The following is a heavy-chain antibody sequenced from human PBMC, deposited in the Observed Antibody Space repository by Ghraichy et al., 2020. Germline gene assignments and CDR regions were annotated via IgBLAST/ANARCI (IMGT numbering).Heavy chain of an antibody. D-gene: IGHD6-19*01. V-gene: IGHV3-23*01. CDR3: AKKNGWGVGPGYYYSLDV. CDR2: ISGAGGNF. Sequence: GGSLRLSCVASGFTFRDYAMSWVRQAPGKGLEWLLDISGAGGNFNVAGSVRGRFSVSRDNDRNMLFLTMRSLRGEDTAVYFCAKKNGWGVGPGYYYSLDVWGQGTTVTVSS. CDR1: GFTFRDYA. J-gene: IGHJ6*02.